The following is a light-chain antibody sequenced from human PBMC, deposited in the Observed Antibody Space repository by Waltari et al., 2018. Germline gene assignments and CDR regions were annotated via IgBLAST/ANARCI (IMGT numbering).Light chain of an antibody. V-gene: IGKV3-15*01. CDR1: QYVSTN. Sequence: TVMTHAPATLSVFPGERATLSFRASQYVSTNLAWYQQKPGQSPRLLIYSASARATGVPARFGGSGSGTQFTLTINSVQSEDVALYYCQQYNNWPPITFGQGTRVQIK. J-gene: IGKJ5*01. CDR3: QQYNNWPPIT. CDR2: SAS.